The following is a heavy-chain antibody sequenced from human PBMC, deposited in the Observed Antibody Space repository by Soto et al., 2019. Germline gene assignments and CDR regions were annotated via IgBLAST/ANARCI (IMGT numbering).Heavy chain of an antibody. CDR3: ARDKALTTPLSYYFDY. CDR1: GFTFSSYG. V-gene: IGHV3-33*01. D-gene: IGHD4-17*01. Sequence: GGSLRLSCAASGFTFSSYGMHWVRQAPGKGLEWVAVIWYDGSNKYYADSGKGRFTISRDNSKNTLYLQMNSLRAEDTAVYYCARDKALTTPLSYYFDYWGQGTLVTVSS. CDR2: IWYDGSNK. J-gene: IGHJ4*02.